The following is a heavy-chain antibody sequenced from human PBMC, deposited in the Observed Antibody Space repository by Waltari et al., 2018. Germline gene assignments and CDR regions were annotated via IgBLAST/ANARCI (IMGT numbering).Heavy chain of an antibody. D-gene: IGHD3-22*01. V-gene: IGHV3-7*01. Sequence: EVQLVESGGGLVQPGGSLRLHCSASGFTFSSHCMRWVRQAPGKGLEWVANIKQDGSEKYYVDSVKGRFTISRDNAKNSLYLQMNSLRAEDTAVYYCARAGYYYDAFDIWGQGTMVTVSS. CDR1: GFTFSSHC. CDR3: ARAGYYYDAFDI. J-gene: IGHJ3*02. CDR2: IKQDGSEK.